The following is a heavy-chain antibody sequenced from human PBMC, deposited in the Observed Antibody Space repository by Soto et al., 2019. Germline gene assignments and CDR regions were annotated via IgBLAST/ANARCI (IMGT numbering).Heavy chain of an antibody. V-gene: IGHV3-23*01. D-gene: IGHD3-22*01. Sequence: GGSLRLSCAASGFTFSRYAMSWVRQAPGKGLEWVSAISGSGGSTYYADSVKGRFTISRDNSKNTLYLQMNSLRAEDTAVYYCAKGYYDSSGYYCPFDYWGQGTLVTVSS. J-gene: IGHJ4*02. CDR1: GFTFSRYA. CDR2: ISGSGGST. CDR3: AKGYYDSSGYYCPFDY.